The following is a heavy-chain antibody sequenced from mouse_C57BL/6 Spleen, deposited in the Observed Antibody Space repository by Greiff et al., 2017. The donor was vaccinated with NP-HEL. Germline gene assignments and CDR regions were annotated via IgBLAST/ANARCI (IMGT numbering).Heavy chain of an antibody. J-gene: IGHJ3*01. CDR3: ARDSNWDEGDWFAY. CDR1: GFSLTSYG. Sequence: QVHVKQSGPGLVQPSQSLSITCTVSGFSLTSYGVHWVRQSPGKGLEWLGVIWSGGSTDYNAAFISRLSISKDNSKSQVFFKMNSLQADDTAIYYCARDSNWDEGDWFAYWGQGTLVTVSA. CDR2: IWSGGST. D-gene: IGHD4-1*01. V-gene: IGHV2-2*01.